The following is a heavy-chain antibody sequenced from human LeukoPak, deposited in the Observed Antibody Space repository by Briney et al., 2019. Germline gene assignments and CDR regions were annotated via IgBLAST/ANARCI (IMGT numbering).Heavy chain of an antibody. CDR2: ISAYNGNT. V-gene: IGHV1-18*01. CDR3: ARVGITMVR. Sequence: GASVKVSCKASGYTFTSYGISWVRQAPGQGLEWMGWISAYNGNTNYAQKFQGRVTMTRNTSISTAYMELSSLRSEDTAVYYCARVGITMVRWGQGTLVTVSS. CDR1: GYTFTSYG. D-gene: IGHD3-10*01. J-gene: IGHJ4*02.